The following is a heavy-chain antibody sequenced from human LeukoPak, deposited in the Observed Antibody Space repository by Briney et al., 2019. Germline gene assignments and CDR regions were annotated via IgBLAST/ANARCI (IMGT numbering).Heavy chain of an antibody. D-gene: IGHD3-16*01. CDR1: GGAISSYY. CDR2: IYYSGST. J-gene: IGHJ3*02. CDR3: ARDGGSLDDAFDI. Sequence: SETLSLTCTFSGGAISSYYWSWIRQPPGRGLEWIGYIYYSGSTNYNPSLKSRVTISVDTSKNQFSLKLSSVTAADTAVYYCARDGGSLDDAFDIWGQGTMVTVSS. V-gene: IGHV4-59*01.